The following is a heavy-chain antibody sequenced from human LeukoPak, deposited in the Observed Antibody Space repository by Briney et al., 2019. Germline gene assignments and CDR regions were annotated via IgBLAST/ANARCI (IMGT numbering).Heavy chain of an antibody. CDR3: ARDQDYVWGSYPVDY. V-gene: IGHV3-21*01. CDR1: GFTFSSYS. Sequence: PGGSLRLSCAASGFTFSSYSMNWVRQAPGKGLEWVSSISSSSSYIYYADSVKGRFTISRDNAKSSLYLQMNSLRAEDTAVYYCARDQDYVWGSYPVDYWGQGTLVTVSS. CDR2: ISSSSSYI. D-gene: IGHD3-16*01. J-gene: IGHJ4*02.